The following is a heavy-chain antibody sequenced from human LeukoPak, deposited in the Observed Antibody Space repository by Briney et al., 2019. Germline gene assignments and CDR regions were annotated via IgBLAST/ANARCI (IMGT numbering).Heavy chain of an antibody. CDR1: GFTVSTNH. Sequence: GGSLRLSCVASGFTVSTNHMNWVCQAPGRGLEWVSVIHNGGSTYYADSVKGRFTISRDNSKNTLYLQLNSLRVEDTAVYYCATSIVGFTYDEHFQHWGQGTLVTVSS. V-gene: IGHV3-53*01. CDR2: IHNGGST. CDR3: ATSIVGFTYDEHFQH. J-gene: IGHJ1*01. D-gene: IGHD1-26*01.